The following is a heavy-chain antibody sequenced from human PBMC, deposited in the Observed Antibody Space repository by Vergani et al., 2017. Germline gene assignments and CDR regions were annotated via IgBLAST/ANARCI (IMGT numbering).Heavy chain of an antibody. CDR3: ARNLAAQDAFDI. J-gene: IGHJ3*02. V-gene: IGHV1-46*01. D-gene: IGHD6-13*01. Sequence: QVQLVQSGAEVKKPGASVKVSCKASGYTFTSYDINWVRQATGQGLEWMGIINPSGGSTSYAQKFQGRVTMTRDTSTSTVYMELSSLRSEDTAVYYCARNLAAQDAFDIWGQGTMVTVSS. CDR2: INPSGGST. CDR1: GYTFTSYD.